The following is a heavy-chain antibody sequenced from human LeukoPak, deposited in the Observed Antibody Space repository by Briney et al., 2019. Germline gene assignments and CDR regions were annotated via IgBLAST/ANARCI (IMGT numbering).Heavy chain of an antibody. CDR3: ARGSGYYDTGSFSFVDN. D-gene: IGHD3-22*01. CDR1: GDSVSSDSAA. V-gene: IGHV6-1*01. Sequence: SQTLSLTCALSGDSVSSDSAAWLWLRQSPSRGLEWLGRTYYRSQWFIDYAVSVKTRITIKSDTSRNQFSLELNSVTPEDTGVYYCARGSGYYDTGSFSFVDNWGQGTQVTVSS. J-gene: IGHJ4*02. CDR2: TYYRSQWFI.